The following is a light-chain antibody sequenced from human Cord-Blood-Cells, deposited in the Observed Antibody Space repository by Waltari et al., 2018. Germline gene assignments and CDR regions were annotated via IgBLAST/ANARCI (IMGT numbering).Light chain of an antibody. CDR1: GSDSGGYNL. CDR2: EVS. J-gene: IGLJ1*01. CDR3: CSYAGSSTYV. Sequence: QSALTQPASVSGSPGQSITLSCTETGSDSGGYNLVPWYQQHPGKAPKLMIYEVSKRPSGVSNRFSGSKSGNTASLTISGLQAEDEADYYCCSYAGSSTYVFGTGTKVTVL. V-gene: IGLV2-23*02.